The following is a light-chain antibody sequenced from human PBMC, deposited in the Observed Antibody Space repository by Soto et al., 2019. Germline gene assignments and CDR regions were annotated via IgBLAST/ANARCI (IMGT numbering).Light chain of an antibody. J-gene: IGLJ2*01. CDR3: QSYDSSLRVV. Sequence: QAVVTQPPSVSGAPGQRVTMSCTGSNSNIGAGYDVHWYQQVPGTAPKVLIYGNDNRPSGVPDRFSGSKSGTSASLVITGLQAEDEADYYCQSYDSSLRVVFGGGTKVTVL. CDR2: GND. CDR1: NSNIGAGYD. V-gene: IGLV1-40*01.